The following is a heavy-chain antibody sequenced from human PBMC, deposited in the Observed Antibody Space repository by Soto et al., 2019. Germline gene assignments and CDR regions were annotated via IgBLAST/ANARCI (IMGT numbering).Heavy chain of an antibody. Sequence: SGPTLVNPTQTLTLTCTFSGFSLSTSGVGVGWIRQPPGKALEWLALIYWNDDKRYSPSLKSRLTITKDTSKNQVVLTMTNMDPVDTATYYCAHRRSLSFMVNAGWFDPWGQGTLVTVSS. J-gene: IGHJ5*02. CDR3: AHRRSLSFMVNAGWFDP. CDR2: IYWNDDK. CDR1: GFSLSTSGVG. D-gene: IGHD5-18*01. V-gene: IGHV2-5*01.